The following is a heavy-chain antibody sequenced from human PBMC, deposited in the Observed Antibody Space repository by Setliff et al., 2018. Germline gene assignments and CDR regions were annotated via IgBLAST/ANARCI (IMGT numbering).Heavy chain of an antibody. CDR1: GASISSGSYY. Sequence: SETLSLTCTVSGASISSGSYYWSWIRQPAGKGLEWLGRIYTSGNTNYNPSLQSRATVSIDTSKNQISLKITSVTAADTALYSCAGTPARGTTWLSPFDYWGQGIQVTVSS. V-gene: IGHV4-61*02. J-gene: IGHJ4*02. D-gene: IGHD3-9*01. CDR2: IYTSGNT. CDR3: AGTPARGTTWLSPFDY.